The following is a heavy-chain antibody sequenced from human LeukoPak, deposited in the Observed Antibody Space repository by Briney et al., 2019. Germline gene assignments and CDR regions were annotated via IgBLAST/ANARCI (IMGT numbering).Heavy chain of an antibody. V-gene: IGHV3-23*01. D-gene: IGHD2-15*01. CDR3: AKDPHQIIVVVVAATA. J-gene: IGHJ5*02. CDR1: GFTFSSDA. CDR2: ISGSGGST. Sequence: GGSLRLSCAASGFTFSSDAMSWVRQAPGKGLEWVSAISGSGGSTYYADSVKGRFTISRDNSKNTLYLQMNSLRAEDTAVYYCAKDPHQIIVVVVAATAWGQGTLVTVSS.